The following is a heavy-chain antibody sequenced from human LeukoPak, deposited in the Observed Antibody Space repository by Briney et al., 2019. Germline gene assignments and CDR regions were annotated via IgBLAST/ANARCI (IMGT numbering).Heavy chain of an antibody. CDR3: ARVRYDILTGYYGGEFDY. J-gene: IGHJ4*02. Sequence: PGGSLRLSCEASGFSFGDYYMNWVRQAPGKGLEWVPYISSSGSTIYYADSVKGRFTISRDNAKNSLYLQMNSLRAEDTAVYYCARVRYDILTGYYGGEFDYWGQGTLVTVSS. D-gene: IGHD3-9*01. CDR1: GFSFGDYY. CDR2: ISSSGSTI. V-gene: IGHV3-11*04.